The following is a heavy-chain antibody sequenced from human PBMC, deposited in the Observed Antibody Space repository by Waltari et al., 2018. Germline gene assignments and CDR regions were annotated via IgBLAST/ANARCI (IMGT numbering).Heavy chain of an antibody. D-gene: IGHD5-18*01. CDR2: SIPLLGTA. CDR1: GGTFSSYA. J-gene: IGHJ4*02. Sequence: QVQLVQSGAEVKKPGSSVKVSCKASGGTFSSYAISWVRQAPGQGLEWMGGSIPLLGTASDAQKSQGRARMSADESTGTHYMELGSLRSEDTAVYYCAWGGDSYGAGYWGQGTLVTVSS. V-gene: IGHV1-69*01. CDR3: AWGGDSYGAGY.